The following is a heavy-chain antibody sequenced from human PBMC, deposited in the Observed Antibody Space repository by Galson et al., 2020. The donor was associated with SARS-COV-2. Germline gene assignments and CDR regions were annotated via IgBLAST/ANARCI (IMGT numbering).Heavy chain of an antibody. CDR3: ARDSQWELLDY. D-gene: IGHD1-26*01. CDR1: GYTFTSYG. Sequence: ASVKVSCKASGYTFTSYGISWVRQAPGQGLEWMGWISAYNGNTNYAQKLQGRVTMTTDTSTSTAYTELRSLRSDDTAVYYCARDSQWELLDYWGQGTLVTVSS. J-gene: IGHJ4*02. CDR2: ISAYNGNT. V-gene: IGHV1-18*04.